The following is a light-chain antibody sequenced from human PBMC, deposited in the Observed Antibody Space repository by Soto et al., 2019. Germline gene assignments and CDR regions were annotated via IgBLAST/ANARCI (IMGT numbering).Light chain of an antibody. V-gene: IGLV9-49*01. CDR2: VGTGGIVG. Sequence: QSVLTQPPSASASLGASVTLTCTLSSGYSNYKVDWYQQRPGKGPRFVMRVGTGGIVGSKGDGIPDRFSVLGSGLNRYLTIKNIQEEDESDYHCGADHGRGSNSFGGGTKLTVL. CDR3: GADHGRGSNS. CDR1: SGYSNYK. J-gene: IGLJ2*01.